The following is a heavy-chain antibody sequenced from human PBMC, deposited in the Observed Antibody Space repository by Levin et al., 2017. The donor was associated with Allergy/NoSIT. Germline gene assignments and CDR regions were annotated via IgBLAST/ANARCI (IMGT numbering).Heavy chain of an antibody. D-gene: IGHD2-2*01. Sequence: SETLSLTCAVYGGSFSGYYWSWIRQPPGKGLEWIGEINHSGSTNYNPSLKSRVTISVDTSKNQFSLKLSSVTAADTAVYYCARVTWAYCSSTSCYGANGYGKQNGGRRVRNYFDYWGQGTLVTVSS. CDR1: GGSFSGYY. CDR2: INHSGST. CDR3: ARVTWAYCSSTSCYGANGYGKQNGGRRVRNYFDY. V-gene: IGHV4-34*01. J-gene: IGHJ4*02.